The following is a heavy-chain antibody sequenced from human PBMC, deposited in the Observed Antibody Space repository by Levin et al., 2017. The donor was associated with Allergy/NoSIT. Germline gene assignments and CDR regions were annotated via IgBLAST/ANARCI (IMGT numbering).Heavy chain of an antibody. Sequence: GGSLRLSCAASGFTFSSYWMSWVRQAPGKGLEWVANIKQDGSEKYYVDSVKGRFTISRDNAKNSLYLQMNSLRAEDTAVYYCARDTADYDFWSGYYISANYFDYWGQGTLVTVSS. D-gene: IGHD3-3*01. J-gene: IGHJ4*02. CDR2: IKQDGSEK. CDR3: ARDTADYDFWSGYYISANYFDY. CDR1: GFTFSSYW. V-gene: IGHV3-7*01.